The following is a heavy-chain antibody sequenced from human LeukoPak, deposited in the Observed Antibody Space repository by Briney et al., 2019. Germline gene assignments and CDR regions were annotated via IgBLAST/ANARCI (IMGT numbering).Heavy chain of an antibody. CDR1: GFTFSDYY. J-gene: IGHJ4*02. V-gene: IGHV3-11*01. Sequence: GGSLRLSCAASGFTFSDYYMSWIRQAPGKGLEWVSYISSSGSTIYYADSVKGRFTISRDNAKNSLYLQMNSLRAEDTAVYYCARDQRPPYYDILTGPSYYFDYWGQGTLVTVSS. CDR2: ISSSGSTI. D-gene: IGHD3-9*01. CDR3: ARDQRPPYYDILTGPSYYFDY.